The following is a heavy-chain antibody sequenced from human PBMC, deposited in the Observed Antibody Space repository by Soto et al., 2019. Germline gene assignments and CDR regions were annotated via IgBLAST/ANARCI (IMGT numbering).Heavy chain of an antibody. CDR3: ATSMGRGGNDY. D-gene: IGHD3-10*01. CDR1: GFTFSDNW. V-gene: IGHV3-7*05. J-gene: IGHJ4*02. CDR2: IKTDGSEK. Sequence: EVQLVEFGGGLVQPGGSLRLSCAASGFTFSDNWMSWVRQAPGKGLECVANIKTDGSEKYYVDPVKGRFTISRDNAKNSLYLQMNSLIAEETAVYYCATSMGRGGNDYWGQGTLVAVSS.